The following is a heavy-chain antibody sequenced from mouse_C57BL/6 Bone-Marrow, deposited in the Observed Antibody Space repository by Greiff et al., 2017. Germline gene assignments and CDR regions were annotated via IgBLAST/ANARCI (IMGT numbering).Heavy chain of an antibody. CDR1: DSEVFPIAY. D-gene: IGHD1-1*01. J-gene: IGHJ4*01. CDR3: ARGGYYGSSPYYYAMDY. Sequence: QVQLQQSGSELRSPGSSVKLSCKDFDSEVFPIAYMSWVRQKPGHGFEWIGGILPSIGRTIYGEKFEDKATLDADTLSNTAYLELNSLTSEDSAIYYCARGGYYGSSPYYYAMDYWGQGTSVTVSS. V-gene: IGHV15-2*01. CDR2: ILPSIGRT.